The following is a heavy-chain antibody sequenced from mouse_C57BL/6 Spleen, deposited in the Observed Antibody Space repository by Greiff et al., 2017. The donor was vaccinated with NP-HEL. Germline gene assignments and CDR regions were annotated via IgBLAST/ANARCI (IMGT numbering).Heavy chain of an antibody. D-gene: IGHD1-1*01. CDR2: IWSGGST. V-gene: IGHV2-2*01. CDR1: GFSLTSYG. CDR3: ARSYGKDWYFDV. J-gene: IGHJ1*03. Sequence: QVQLQQSGPGLVQPSQSLSITCTVSGFSLTSYGVHWVRQSPGKGLEWLGVIWSGGSTDYNAAFISRLSISKDNSKSQVFFKMNSLQADDTAIYYCARSYGKDWYFDVWGTGTTVTVSS.